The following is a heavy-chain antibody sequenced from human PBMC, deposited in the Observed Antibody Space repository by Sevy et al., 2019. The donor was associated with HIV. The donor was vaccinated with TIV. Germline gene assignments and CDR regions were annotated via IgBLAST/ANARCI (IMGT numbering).Heavy chain of an antibody. Sequence: SETLSLTCTVSGGSISSYYWSWIRQPPGKGLEWIGYIYYSGSTNYNPSLKSRVTISVDTSKNQFSLKLSSVTAADTAVYYWAGAGYSSSRFYNNWFDPWGQGTLVTVSS. D-gene: IGHD6-13*01. V-gene: IGHV4-59*13. CDR2: IYYSGST. CDR1: GGSISSYY. J-gene: IGHJ5*02. CDR3: AGAGYSSSRFYNNWFDP.